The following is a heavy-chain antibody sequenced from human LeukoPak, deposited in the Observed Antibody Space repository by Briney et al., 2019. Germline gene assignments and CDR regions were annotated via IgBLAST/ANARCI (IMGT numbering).Heavy chain of an antibody. CDR1: GXNFITAA. J-gene: IGHJ3*01. CDR2: IGSSGGST. V-gene: IGHV3-23*01. D-gene: IGHD5-24*01. CDR3: VKDIQLST. Sequence: GGSLRLSCAASGXNFITAAMTWVRQAPGKGLEWVSPIGSSGGSTYYADSVKGRFTISRDNFNHTLSLQMNSLRVEDTAIYYCVKDIQLSTWGLGTMVTVSS.